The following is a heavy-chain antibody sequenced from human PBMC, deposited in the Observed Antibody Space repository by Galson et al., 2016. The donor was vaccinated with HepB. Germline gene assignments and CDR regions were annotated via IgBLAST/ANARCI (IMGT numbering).Heavy chain of an antibody. J-gene: IGHJ4*02. CDR1: DESIMTHY. D-gene: IGHD1-20*01. CDR2: THSSGNS. Sequence: ETLSLTCDVSDESIMTHYWSWIRQSPGKGLEWLGYTHSSGNSKYNPSLTSRVTMSLDTSKSRFSLRLRSVTAADTAVYFCARGARFSYKWSFDSWGRGALVTVSS. CDR3: ARGARFSYKWSFDS. V-gene: IGHV4-59*11.